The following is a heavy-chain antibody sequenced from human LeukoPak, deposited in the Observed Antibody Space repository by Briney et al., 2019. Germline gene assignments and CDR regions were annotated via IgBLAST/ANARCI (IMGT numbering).Heavy chain of an antibody. J-gene: IGHJ4*02. Sequence: GGSLRLSCAASGFTFSSYWMHWVRQAPGKGLVWVSRIDDDGNTTTYADSVKGRFTISRDNAKNTLYLQMHSLRAEDTAVYYCAREWFYYGSGSDYWGQGTLVTVSS. CDR3: AREWFYYGSGSDY. CDR1: GFTFSSYW. D-gene: IGHD3-10*01. CDR2: IDDDGNTT. V-gene: IGHV3-74*01.